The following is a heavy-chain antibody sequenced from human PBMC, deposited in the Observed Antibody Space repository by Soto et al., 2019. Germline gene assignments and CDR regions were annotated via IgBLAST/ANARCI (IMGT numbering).Heavy chain of an antibody. Sequence: PSETLSLTCAVYCGSFSGYYWSWIRQPPGNGLYCIGEINHSVITNXXPSLKSRXXISVDTSKNPXSLKLXSVTAACTAVYYCARRYGSWFDYWRQGTLVTVSS. D-gene: IGHD5-18*01. J-gene: IGHJ4*02. CDR1: CGSFSGYY. CDR3: ARRYGSWFDY. CDR2: INHSVIT. V-gene: IGHV4-34*01.